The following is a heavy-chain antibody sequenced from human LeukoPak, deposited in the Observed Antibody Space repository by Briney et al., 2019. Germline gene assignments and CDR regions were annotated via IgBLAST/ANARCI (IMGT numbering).Heavy chain of an antibody. J-gene: IGHJ5*02. Sequence: GGSLRLSCTASGLTFTDAWMIWVRQAPGKWLEWVGRIKSRIDGGTTDFAAAVKGRFNISRDDSKNTMYLQMNSLKSDDTAVHYCSVEGNLNWFDPWGQGTLVTVSS. D-gene: IGHD5-24*01. V-gene: IGHV3-15*01. CDR3: SVEGNLNWFDP. CDR2: IKSRIDGGTT. CDR1: GLTFTDAW.